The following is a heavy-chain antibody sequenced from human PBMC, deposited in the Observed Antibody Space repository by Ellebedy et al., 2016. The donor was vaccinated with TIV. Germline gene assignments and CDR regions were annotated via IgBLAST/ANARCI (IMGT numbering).Heavy chain of an antibody. J-gene: IGHJ4*02. Sequence: AASVKVSCKASGYTFSNYYMHWVRQAPGHTLEWMGRINPSGGSTTYAQKFQGRVTMTRDTSTSTVYMELSSLRSDDTAVYYCAKLVGTTVDYWGQGTLVTVSS. CDR2: INPSGGST. V-gene: IGHV1-46*01. CDR3: AKLVGTTVDY. D-gene: IGHD1-26*01. CDR1: GYTFSNYY.